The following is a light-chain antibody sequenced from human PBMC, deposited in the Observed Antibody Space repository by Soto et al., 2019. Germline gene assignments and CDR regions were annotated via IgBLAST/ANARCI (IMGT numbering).Light chain of an antibody. J-gene: IGKJ2*01. V-gene: IGKV1-33*01. CDR1: QDIGNY. CDR3: QQYDTLPPYT. Sequence: DIHMAQAPCCLSASFLHGVTIACQANQDIGNYLNWYQQKPGKAPRLLIYDASNLEIGVPSRFSGSGSGTDFTFTISNLQPEDIATYYCQQYDTLPPYTFGQGTKVDIK. CDR2: DAS.